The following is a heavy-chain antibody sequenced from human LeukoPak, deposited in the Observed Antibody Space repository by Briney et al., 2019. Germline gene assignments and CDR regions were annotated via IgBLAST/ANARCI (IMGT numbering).Heavy chain of an antibody. Sequence: GRSLRLSCAASGFTFSSYAMHWVRQAPGKGLEWVAVISYDGSNKYYADSVKGRFTISRDNSKNTLYLQMNSLRAEDTAVYYCARATLYYYYGMDVWGQGTTVTASS. V-gene: IGHV3-30-3*01. CDR1: GFTFSSYA. CDR3: ARATLYYYYGMDV. J-gene: IGHJ6*02. CDR2: ISYDGSNK.